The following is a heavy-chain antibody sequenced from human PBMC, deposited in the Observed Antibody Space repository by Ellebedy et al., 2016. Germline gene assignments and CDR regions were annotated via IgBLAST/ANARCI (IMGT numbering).Heavy chain of an antibody. D-gene: IGHD1-1*01. Sequence: GGSLRLSXEASGITFSSYSMNWVRQAPGKGLEWLSYSKSSGKDISYADSVKGRFTVSRDDAKNSLYLQMNSLRAEDTAMYYCARDFNWVFDSWGQGTLVTVSS. V-gene: IGHV3-21*05. CDR2: SKSSGKDI. CDR3: ARDFNWVFDS. CDR1: GITFSSYS. J-gene: IGHJ4*02.